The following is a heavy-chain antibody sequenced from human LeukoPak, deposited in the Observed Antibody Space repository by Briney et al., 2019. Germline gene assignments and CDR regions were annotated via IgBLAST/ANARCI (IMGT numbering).Heavy chain of an antibody. V-gene: IGHV3-15*01. CDR3: TTDRWELLAGAFDI. D-gene: IGHD1-26*01. Sequence: GGSLRLSCAASGFTFSNARMSWVRQAPGKGLEWVGRIKSKTDGGTTDYAATVKGRFTISRDDSKNTLYLQMNSLKTEDTAVYYCTTDRWELLAGAFDIWGQGTMVTVSS. CDR2: IKSKTDGGTT. CDR1: GFTFSNAR. J-gene: IGHJ3*02.